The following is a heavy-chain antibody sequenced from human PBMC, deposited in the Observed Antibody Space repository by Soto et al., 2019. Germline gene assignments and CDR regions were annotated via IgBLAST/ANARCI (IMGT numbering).Heavy chain of an antibody. CDR2: IHYSETT. D-gene: IGHD2-15*01. CDR1: GVSMSNNNDY. Sequence: SETLSLTCSVSGVSMSNNNDYWGWLRQPPGKGLEWIGSIHYSETTKYNPSLKNRVSISVDTSKKQFSLRLSSVTAADTAVYYCARQVSWWVGTFDWGQGTLVTVSS. V-gene: IGHV4-39*01. J-gene: IGHJ4*02. CDR3: ARQVSWWVGTFD.